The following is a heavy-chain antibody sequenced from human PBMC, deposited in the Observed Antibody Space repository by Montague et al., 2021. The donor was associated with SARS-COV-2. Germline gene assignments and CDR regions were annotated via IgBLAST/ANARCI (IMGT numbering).Heavy chain of an antibody. Sequence: PALVKPTQTLTLTCTVSGFSLNTNGMGVGWIRQPPGEAPAWLALIYWDDDKRYSPSLKTRLTITKDTSRNQVVPTMTNVDPGDTGTYFCARYTSRMYGSFDYWGQGALVSVPS. CDR1: GFSLNTNGMG. CDR3: ARYTSRMYGSFDY. J-gene: IGHJ4*02. D-gene: IGHD3-16*02. CDR2: IYWDDDK. V-gene: IGHV2-5*02.